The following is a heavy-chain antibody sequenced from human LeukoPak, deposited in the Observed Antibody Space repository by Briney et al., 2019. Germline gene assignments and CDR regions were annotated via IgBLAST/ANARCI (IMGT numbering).Heavy chain of an antibody. CDR1: GGSISSYY. J-gene: IGHJ6*02. CDR2: IYTSGST. Sequence: SETLSLTCTVSGGSISSYYWSWIRQPAGKGLEWIGRIYTSGSTNYNPSLKSRVTMSVDTSKNQFSLKLSSVTAADTAVYYCAGGRKSGYPSFGGMDVWGQGTTVTVSS. V-gene: IGHV4-4*07. CDR3: AGGRKSGYPSFGGMDV. D-gene: IGHD5-12*01.